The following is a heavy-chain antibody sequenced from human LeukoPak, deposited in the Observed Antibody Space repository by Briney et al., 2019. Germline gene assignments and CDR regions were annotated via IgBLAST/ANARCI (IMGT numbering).Heavy chain of an antibody. D-gene: IGHD6-6*01. J-gene: IGHJ4*02. V-gene: IGHV1-46*01. CDR2: INPSDGST. CDR1: GYTLPNYY. Sequence: ASVKVSCKASGYTLPNYYIHWVRQAPGQPLEWMGIINPSDGSTSYAQKFQGRVTVTRDTSTSTVYMELSSLRSEDTAVYYCARAGYSSSSITLGYWGQGTLVTVSS. CDR3: ARAGYSSSSITLGY.